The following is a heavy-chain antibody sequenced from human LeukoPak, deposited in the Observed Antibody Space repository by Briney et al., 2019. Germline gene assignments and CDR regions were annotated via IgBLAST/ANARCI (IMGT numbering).Heavy chain of an antibody. CDR2: ISSNGGST. J-gene: IGHJ4*02. Sequence: GGSLRRSCSASAFTFSTYGMHWVRQAPGKGLEHVSAISSNGGSTYYADSVKGRFTISRDNSKNTVFLQMSSLRPEDTAVYYSVKDRSSGWNYFDYWGQGTLVTVSS. CDR1: AFTFSTYG. V-gene: IGHV3-64D*06. D-gene: IGHD6-19*01. CDR3: VKDRSSGWNYFDY.